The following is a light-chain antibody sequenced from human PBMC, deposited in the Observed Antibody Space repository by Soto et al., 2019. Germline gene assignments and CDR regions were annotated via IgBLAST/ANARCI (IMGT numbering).Light chain of an antibody. CDR3: SSYISSITSHV. Sequence: QSALTQPPSVSGSPGQSVTISCSGSSSDVGSLKSVSWYKQAPGSSPKLIIFEVNTRPSGVPDRFSESKSGNTASLTISGLQSEDEADYYCSSYISSITSHVFGSGTKLTVL. CDR2: EVN. V-gene: IGLV2-18*02. J-gene: IGLJ1*01. CDR1: SSDVGSLKS.